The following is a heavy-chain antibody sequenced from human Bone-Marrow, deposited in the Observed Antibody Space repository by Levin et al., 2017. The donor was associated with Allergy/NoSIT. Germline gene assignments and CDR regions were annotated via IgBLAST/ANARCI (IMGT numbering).Heavy chain of an antibody. CDR3: ARARGSGLSADYLDH. CDR2: INWTGVKT. V-gene: IGHV3-20*04. Sequence: GGSLRLSCAASGFTFDDHGMSWVRQAPGKGLEWISHINWTGVKTRYADSVKGRFTISRDNAKNSLYLQMNSLRLEDTAFYYCARARGSGLSADYLDHWGQGTLVTVSS. D-gene: IGHD3-10*01. CDR1: GFTFDDHG. J-gene: IGHJ4*02.